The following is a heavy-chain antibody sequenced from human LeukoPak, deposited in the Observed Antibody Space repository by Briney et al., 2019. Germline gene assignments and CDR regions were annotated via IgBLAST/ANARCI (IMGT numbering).Heavy chain of an antibody. Sequence: SETLSLTCTVSDGSISSSSYYWGWIRQPPGKGLESIGNIYYTGRTFYNPSLKSRVTISVDTSKNQFSLKLSSMTAADTAVYYCARHSPLVRGVDFWGQGTLVTVSS. V-gene: IGHV4-39*01. D-gene: IGHD3-10*01. J-gene: IGHJ4*02. CDR1: DGSISSSSYY. CDR2: IYYTGRT. CDR3: ARHSPLVRGVDF.